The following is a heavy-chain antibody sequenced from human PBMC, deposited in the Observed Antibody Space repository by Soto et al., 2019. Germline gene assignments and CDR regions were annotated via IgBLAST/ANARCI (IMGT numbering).Heavy chain of an antibody. V-gene: IGHV3-30-3*01. J-gene: IGHJ2*01. CDR3: ARAPPRTVTPAGWYFDL. Sequence: QVQLVESGGGVVQPGRSLRLSCAASGFTFSSYAMHWVRQAPGKGLEWVAVISYDGSNKYYADSVKGRFTISRDNSKNPLYRKMDSQRAGETAVYYWARAPPRTVTPAGWYFDLWGRGTLVTVSS. D-gene: IGHD4-4*01. CDR1: GFTFSSYA. CDR2: ISYDGSNK.